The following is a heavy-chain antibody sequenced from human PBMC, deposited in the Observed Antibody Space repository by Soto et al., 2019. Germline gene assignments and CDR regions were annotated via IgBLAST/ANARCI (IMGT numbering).Heavy chain of an antibody. V-gene: IGHV3-7*03. Sequence: PGGSLRLSCAASGFSFSNYWMAWVRQAPGKGLEWVANINRDGGERYHADSVRGRFTIFRDNSENSLYLQMNRLRAEDTAVYYCAREATFCLDCWGRGTLVTVSS. J-gene: IGHJ4*02. D-gene: IGHD3-16*01. CDR3: AREATFCLDC. CDR1: GFSFSNYW. CDR2: INRDGGER.